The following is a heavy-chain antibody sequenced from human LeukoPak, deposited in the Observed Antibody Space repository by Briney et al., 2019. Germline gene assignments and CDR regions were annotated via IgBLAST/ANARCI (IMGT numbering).Heavy chain of an antibody. V-gene: IGHV3-64*02. CDR3: ARITMGAMCANFYYYFLDA. D-gene: IGHD3-3*01. J-gene: IGHJ6*03. CDR2: IISHGGST. Sequence: GGSLRLSCAASGFTFSGYTLHWVRQAPGKGLEYVSAIISHGGSTHYADSVKGRFTVSRDNSKNTLYLQMDSLRAEDMAVYYCARITMGAMCANFYYYFLDAWGKGTTVTVSS. CDR1: GFTFSGYT.